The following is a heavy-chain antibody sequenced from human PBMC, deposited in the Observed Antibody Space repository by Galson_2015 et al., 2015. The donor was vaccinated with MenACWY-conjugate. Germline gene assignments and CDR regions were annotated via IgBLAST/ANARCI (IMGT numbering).Heavy chain of an antibody. CDR1: GLLFSNYA. J-gene: IGHJ4*02. V-gene: IGHV3-23*01. Sequence: SLRLSCAASGLLFSNYAMSWVRQAPGKGLEWVSTLNNNGRETDYADSVKGRFSVSRDNSNSVLSLQINSLRPEDTAVYYCARAQGIAVSGYFDYWGRGTLVSVSS. D-gene: IGHD6-19*01. CDR3: ARAQGIAVSGYFDY. CDR2: LNNNGRET.